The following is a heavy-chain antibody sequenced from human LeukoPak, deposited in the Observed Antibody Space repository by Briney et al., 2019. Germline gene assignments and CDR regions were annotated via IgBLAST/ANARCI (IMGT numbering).Heavy chain of an antibody. D-gene: IGHD1-26*01. CDR1: GFTFSSYS. V-gene: IGHV3-21*01. J-gene: IGHJ4*02. Sequence: GGSLRLSCAASGFTFSSYSMNWVRQAPGKGLEWVSSISSSSSYIYYADSVKGRFTISRDNAKNSLYLQMNSLRAEDTAVYYCARGPRWELPYFDYWGQGTLVTVSS. CDR3: ARGPRWELPYFDY. CDR2: ISSSSSYI.